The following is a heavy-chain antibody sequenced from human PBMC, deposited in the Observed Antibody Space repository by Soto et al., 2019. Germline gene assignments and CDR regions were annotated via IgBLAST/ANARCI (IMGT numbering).Heavy chain of an antibody. CDR2: IYPGGVNI. J-gene: IGHJ6*02. Sequence: ASVKVSCKASGGTFSSYTISWVRQAPGQGLEWMGTIYPGGVNIAYAQKFQGRVTITRDTSASTAYMELSSLRSEDTAVYYCARNSQVSVRTIFGVGDPRIRMYVWGQRTTVTVSS. CDR1: GGTFSSYT. V-gene: IGHV1-46*01. D-gene: IGHD3-3*01. CDR3: ARNSQVSVRTIFGVGDPRIRMYV.